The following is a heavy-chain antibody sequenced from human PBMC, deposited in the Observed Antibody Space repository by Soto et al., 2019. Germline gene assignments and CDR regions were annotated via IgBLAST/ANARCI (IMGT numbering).Heavy chain of an antibody. D-gene: IGHD3-16*02. CDR1: GGSFSGYY. V-gene: IGHV4-34*01. Sequence: QVQLQQWGAGLLKPSETLSLTCAVYGGSFSGYYWSWIRQPPGKGLEWIGEINHSGSTNYNPSLTSRVTISVDTSNNQFSLKLSSVTAADTAVYYCARGPNIWGSYRIDYWGQGTLVTVSS. J-gene: IGHJ4*02. CDR2: INHSGST. CDR3: ARGPNIWGSYRIDY.